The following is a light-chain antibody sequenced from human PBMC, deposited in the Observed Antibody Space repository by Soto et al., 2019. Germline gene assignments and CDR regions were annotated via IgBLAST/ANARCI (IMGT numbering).Light chain of an antibody. CDR3: SSYTSSSTLVV. V-gene: IGLV2-14*01. CDR1: SSDVGGYNY. CDR2: DVS. Sequence: QSALTQPASVSGSPGQSITISCTGTSSDVGGYNYVSWYQQHPGKAPKLMIYDVSNRPSVVSNRFSGSKSGNTASLTISGLQAEDEADYYCSSYTSSSTLVVFSGGTKLTVL. J-gene: IGLJ2*01.